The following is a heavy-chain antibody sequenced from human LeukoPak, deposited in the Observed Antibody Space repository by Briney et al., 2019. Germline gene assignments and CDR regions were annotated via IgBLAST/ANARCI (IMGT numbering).Heavy chain of an antibody. D-gene: IGHD2-15*01. V-gene: IGHV3-64*02. Sequence: GGSLRLSCAASGFTFSSYAMHWVRQAPGKGLQYVSAISFNGGSTYYADSVKGGFTIYRDNSKNTLYLQMNRLRAEDTAVYYCAQDLGYCSGGSCYLFDYWGQGTLVPVSS. CDR2: ISFNGGST. CDR3: AQDLGYCSGGSCYLFDY. J-gene: IGHJ4*02. CDR1: GFTFSSYA.